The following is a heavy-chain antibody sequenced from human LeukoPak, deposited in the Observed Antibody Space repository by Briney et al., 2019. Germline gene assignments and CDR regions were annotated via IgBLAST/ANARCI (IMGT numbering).Heavy chain of an antibody. Sequence: PGGPLRLSCAASAFPFCSFEINWSRQPPGKGLKRFSYISSGSIVYYTDSVRGGFTISRDNAKSSLYLQMNSLRAEDTAVYYCARVSGKQSSSWYAFDIWGQGTMVTVSS. V-gene: IGHV3-48*03. CDR3: ARVSGKQSSSWYAFDI. CDR1: AFPFCSFE. J-gene: IGHJ3*02. CDR2: ISSGSIV. D-gene: IGHD6-13*01.